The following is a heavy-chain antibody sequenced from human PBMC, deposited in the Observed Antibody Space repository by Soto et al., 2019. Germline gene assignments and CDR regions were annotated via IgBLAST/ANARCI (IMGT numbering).Heavy chain of an antibody. CDR3: VKLRLELLYLDS. Sequence: EVQLSESGGGLVQPGGSLRLSCAASGFTFSRYGMSWVRQAPGKGLEWVSAITGSGDSTYYADSVTGRFTISRDSSNNAVYLQMNSLRADDTAVYYCVKLRLELLYLDSWGLGALVIVSS. J-gene: IGHJ4*02. CDR2: ITGSGDST. D-gene: IGHD1-7*01. CDR1: GFTFSRYG. V-gene: IGHV3-23*01.